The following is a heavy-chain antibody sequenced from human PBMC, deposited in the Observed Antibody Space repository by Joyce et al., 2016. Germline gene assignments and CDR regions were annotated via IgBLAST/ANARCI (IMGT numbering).Heavy chain of an antibody. Sequence: QLQLQESGPGLVKPSETLSLTCSVSGASISTTTYYWGWIRQPPGRGLEWIGSISYAGIGYYIPSLKSRVTIAGDMAKNQFSLNLISVTAADTAVYYCARHVEYDYWSGYYGWFDPWGQGTLVTVSS. CDR1: GASISTTTYY. CDR3: ARHVEYDYWSGYYGWFDP. J-gene: IGHJ5*02. D-gene: IGHD3/OR15-3a*01. CDR2: ISYAGIG. V-gene: IGHV4-39*01.